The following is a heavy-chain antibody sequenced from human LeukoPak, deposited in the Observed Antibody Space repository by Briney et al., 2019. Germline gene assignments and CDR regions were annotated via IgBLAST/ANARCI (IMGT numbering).Heavy chain of an antibody. J-gene: IGHJ6*03. V-gene: IGHV3-30*02. D-gene: IGHD1-1*01. CDR3: AKRAVLTTFQSSLANYYYYMDV. CDR1: GFSFSDYG. Sequence: TGGSLRLSXAASGFSFSDYGMHWVRQAPGKGLEWVTFIRYDGSNKYYADSVKGRFTISRDNSKNTLYLQMNSLRAEDTAVYYCAKRAVLTTFQSSLANYYYYMDVWGKGTTVTVSS. CDR2: IRYDGSNK.